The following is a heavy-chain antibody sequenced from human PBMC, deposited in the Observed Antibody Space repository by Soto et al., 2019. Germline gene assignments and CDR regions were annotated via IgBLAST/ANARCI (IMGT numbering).Heavy chain of an antibody. CDR1: GASIRSYY. V-gene: IGHV4-39*01. D-gene: IGHD5-18*01. Sequence: SETLSLTCSVSGASIRSYYWHWIRQPPGKGLEWIGSGYYSGSTYYNPSLKSRVTISVVTSKNQFSLKLSSVTAADTAVYYCARHLRGRQPAYYYGVDVWGRGTTVTVSS. J-gene: IGHJ6*02. CDR3: ARHLRGRQPAYYYGVDV. CDR2: GYYSGST.